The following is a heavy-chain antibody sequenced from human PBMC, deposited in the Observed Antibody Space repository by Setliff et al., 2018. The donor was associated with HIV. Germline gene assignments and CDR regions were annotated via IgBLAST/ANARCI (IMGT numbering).Heavy chain of an antibody. D-gene: IGHD6-13*01. CDR1: GAYISTYF. CDR3: ARGIAAAGSRYWYFDL. V-gene: IGHV4-59*01. J-gene: IGHJ2*01. Sequence: PSETLSLTCTVSGAYISTYFWSWIRQSPGRGLEWIGYIHDSGSSKYNPSLKSRVTVIIDIYKNQMSLNLRSVTAADTAVYYCARGIAAAGSRYWYFDLWGRGALVTVSS. CDR2: IHDSGSS.